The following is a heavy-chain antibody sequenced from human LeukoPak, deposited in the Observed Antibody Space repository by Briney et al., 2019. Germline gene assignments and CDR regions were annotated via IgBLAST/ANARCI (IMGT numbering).Heavy chain of an antibody. J-gene: IGHJ6*03. V-gene: IGHV4-39*07. Sequence: PSETLSLTCTVSGGSISSSSYYWGWIRQPPGKGLEWIGSIYYSGSTYYNPSLKSRVTISVDTSKNQFSLKLSSVTAADTAVYYCARVRIAVAGGRNYYYYYMDVWGKGTTVTVSS. CDR2: IYYSGST. CDR3: ARVRIAVAGGRNYYYYYMDV. D-gene: IGHD6-19*01. CDR1: GGSISSSSYY.